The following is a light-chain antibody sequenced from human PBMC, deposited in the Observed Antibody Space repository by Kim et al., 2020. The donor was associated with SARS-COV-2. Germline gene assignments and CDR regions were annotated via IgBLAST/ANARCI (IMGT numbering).Light chain of an antibody. J-gene: IGKJ4*01. V-gene: IGKV4-1*01. CDR3: QQYYSAPLT. Sequence: DVVMTQSPDSLAVSLGEGATINCKSSQSVLYSSNNKNYLAWYQHKPGQPPKLLIYWASTRESGVPDRFSGSGSGTDFSLTISSLQAEDVAVYYCQQYYSAPLTFGGGTKVDIK. CDR1: QSVLYSSNNKNY. CDR2: WAS.